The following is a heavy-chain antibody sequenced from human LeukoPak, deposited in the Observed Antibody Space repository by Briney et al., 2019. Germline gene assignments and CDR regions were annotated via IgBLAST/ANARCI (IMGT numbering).Heavy chain of an antibody. J-gene: IGHJ4*02. Sequence: GSLRLSCAASGFTFDDYAMHWVRQAPGKGLEWVANIKEDGSEKYYVDSVKGRFTISRDNAKNSLYLQMNSLRAEDTAVYYCAGDSTGYYWAYWGQGTLVTVSS. D-gene: IGHD3-22*01. CDR2: IKEDGSEK. V-gene: IGHV3-7*01. CDR3: AGDSTGYYWAY. CDR1: GFTFDDYA.